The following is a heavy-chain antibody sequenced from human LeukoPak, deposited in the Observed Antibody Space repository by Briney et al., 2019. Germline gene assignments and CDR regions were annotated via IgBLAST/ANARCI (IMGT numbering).Heavy chain of an antibody. V-gene: IGHV3-21*01. CDR2: ISSSSSYI. CDR1: GFTFSSYS. Sequence: PGGSLRLSCAASGFTFSSYSMNWVRQAPGKGLEWVSSISSSSSYIYHADSVKGRFTISRDNAKNSLYLQMNSLRAEDTAVYYCARGDFYGMDVWGQGTTVTVSS. J-gene: IGHJ6*02. D-gene: IGHD3-3*01. CDR3: ARGDFYGMDV.